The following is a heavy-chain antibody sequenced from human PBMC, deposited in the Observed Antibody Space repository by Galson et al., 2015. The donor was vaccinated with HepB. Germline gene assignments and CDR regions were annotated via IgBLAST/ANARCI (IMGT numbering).Heavy chain of an antibody. V-gene: IGHV2-5*01. CDR1: GFSLSTSGVG. CDR2: IYWNDDK. CDR3: AHRHMSFFYGDYPPHFDY. D-gene: IGHD4-17*01. Sequence: PALVKPTQTLTLTCTFSGFSLSTSGVGVGWIRQPPGKALEWLALIYWNDDKRYSPSLKSRLTITKDTSKNQVVLTMTNMDPVDTATYYCAHRHMSFFYGDYPPHFDYWGQGTLVTVSS. J-gene: IGHJ4*02.